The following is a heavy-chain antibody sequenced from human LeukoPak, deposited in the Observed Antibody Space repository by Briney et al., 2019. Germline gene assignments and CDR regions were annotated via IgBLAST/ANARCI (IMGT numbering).Heavy chain of an antibody. CDR2: IYYSGST. J-gene: IGHJ6*02. Sequence: PSETLSLTCTVSGGSISSYYWSWIRQPPGKGLEWIGYIYYSGSTNYNPSLKSRVTISVDTSKNQFSLKLSSVTAADTAVYYCARDVADYDFWSGYPYGMDVWGQGTTVTVSS. D-gene: IGHD3-3*01. V-gene: IGHV4-59*12. CDR3: ARDVADYDFWSGYPYGMDV. CDR1: GGSISSYY.